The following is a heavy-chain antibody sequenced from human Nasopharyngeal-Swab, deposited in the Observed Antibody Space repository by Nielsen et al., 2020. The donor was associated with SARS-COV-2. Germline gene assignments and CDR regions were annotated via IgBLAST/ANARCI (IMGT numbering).Heavy chain of an antibody. CDR3: ARQGGSSGWSGVAFDI. Sequence: SETLSLTCTVSGGSISSYYWSWIRQPPGKGLEWIGYISYSGSTNYNPSLKSRVTISVDTSKNQFSLKLSSVTAADTAVYYCARQGGSSGWSGVAFDIWGQGTMVTVSS. CDR2: ISYSGST. CDR1: GGSISSYY. V-gene: IGHV4-59*08. D-gene: IGHD6-19*01. J-gene: IGHJ3*02.